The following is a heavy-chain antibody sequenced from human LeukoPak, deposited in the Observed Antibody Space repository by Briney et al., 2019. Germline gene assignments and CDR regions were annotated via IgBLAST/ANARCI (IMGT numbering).Heavy chain of an antibody. V-gene: IGHV3-23*01. Sequence: QPGGSLRLSCAASGFTFSNYAMTWVRQAPGKGLEWVSAISGSGSTTYYGDSVKGRFTITRDNSKNTLYLQMNSLRAEDTAVYYCAKDKYSSGWYFFDYWGQGSLVTVSS. J-gene: IGHJ4*02. CDR3: AKDKYSSGWYFFDY. CDR1: GFTFSNYA. CDR2: ISGSGSTT. D-gene: IGHD6-19*01.